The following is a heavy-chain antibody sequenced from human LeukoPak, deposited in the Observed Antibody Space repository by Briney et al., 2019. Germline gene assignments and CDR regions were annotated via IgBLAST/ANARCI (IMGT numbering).Heavy chain of an antibody. Sequence: GGSLRLSCAASGFTFSSYSMNWVRQAPGKGLEWVSSISSSSSYIYYADSVKGRFTISRDNAKNSLYLQMNSLRAEDTAVYYCARARHSSSLRPTDYWGQGTLVTVSS. CDR1: GFTFSSYS. CDR2: ISSSSSYI. V-gene: IGHV3-21*01. D-gene: IGHD6-6*01. CDR3: ARARHSSSLRPTDY. J-gene: IGHJ4*02.